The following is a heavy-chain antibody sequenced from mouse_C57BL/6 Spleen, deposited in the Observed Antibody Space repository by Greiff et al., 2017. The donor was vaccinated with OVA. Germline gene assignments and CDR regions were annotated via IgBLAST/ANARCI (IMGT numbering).Heavy chain of an antibody. J-gene: IGHJ4*01. CDR2: ISYDGSN. Sequence: EVQLQESGPGLVKPSQSLSLTCSVTGYSITSGYYWNWIRQFPGNKLEWMGYISYDGSNNYNPSLKNRISITRDTSKNQFFLKLNSVTTEDTATYYCAKGGPLYAMDYWGQGTSVTVSS. V-gene: IGHV3-6*01. CDR3: AKGGPLYAMDY. D-gene: IGHD3-3*01. CDR1: GYSITSGYY.